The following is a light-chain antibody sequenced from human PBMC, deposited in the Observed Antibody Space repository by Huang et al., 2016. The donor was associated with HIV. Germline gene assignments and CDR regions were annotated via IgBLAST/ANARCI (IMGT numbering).Light chain of an antibody. Sequence: EIVMTQSPATLSVSPGERATLSCRASQSVSSNLAWYRQKPGQAPTLLIYCASTRATGIPARFSGIGSGTEFTLTISSLQSEDFAVYYCQQGFTFGPGTKVDIK. V-gene: IGKV3-15*01. CDR2: CAS. J-gene: IGKJ3*01. CDR3: QQGFT. CDR1: QSVSSN.